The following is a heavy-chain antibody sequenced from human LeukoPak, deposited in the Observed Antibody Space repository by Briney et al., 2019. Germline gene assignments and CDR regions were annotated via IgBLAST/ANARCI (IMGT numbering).Heavy chain of an antibody. J-gene: IGHJ3*01. D-gene: IGHD1-26*01. CDR2: THYSGNT. CDR3: ARWGGTLNAFDV. CDR1: DDSISSYY. V-gene: IGHV4-59*08. Sequence: SETLSLTCWVSDDSISSYYWNWIRQPPGKPLEWIGYTHYSGNTNYNPSLKSRVTTLVDVSKNQFSLKLSSVTAADTAVYYCARWGGTLNAFDVWGQGTLVTVSS.